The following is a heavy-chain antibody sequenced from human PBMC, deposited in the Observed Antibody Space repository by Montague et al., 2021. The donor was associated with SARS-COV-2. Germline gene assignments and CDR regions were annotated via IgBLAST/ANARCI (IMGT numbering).Heavy chain of an antibody. J-gene: IGHJ3*02. D-gene: IGHD3-3*01. CDR3: ARQRRYQLPITIFGVVMADAFDI. CDR1: GGSISSYY. V-gene: IGHV4-59*08. Sequence: SETLSLTCTVSGGSISSYYWSWIRQPPGKGLEWIGYIYYSGSTXXXPSXXXRVTISVDTSKNQFSLKLSSVTAADTAVYYCARQRRYQLPITIFGVVMADAFDIWGQGTMVTVS. CDR2: IYYSGST.